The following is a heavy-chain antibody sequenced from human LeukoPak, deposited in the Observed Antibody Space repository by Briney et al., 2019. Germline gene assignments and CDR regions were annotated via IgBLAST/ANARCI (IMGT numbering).Heavy chain of an antibody. CDR3: AREYYYDSSGYYVHDY. J-gene: IGHJ4*02. V-gene: IGHV1-69*04. CDR2: IIPILGIA. D-gene: IGHD3-22*01. Sequence: ASVKVSCKASGVTLTSRHGISWVRQAPGQGLEWMGRIIPILGIANYAQKFQGRVTITADKSTSTAYMELSSLRSEDTAVYYCAREYYYDSSGYYVHDYWGQGTLVTVSS. CDR1: GVTLTSRHG.